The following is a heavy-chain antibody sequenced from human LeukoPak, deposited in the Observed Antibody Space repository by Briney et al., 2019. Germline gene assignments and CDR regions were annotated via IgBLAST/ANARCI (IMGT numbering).Heavy chain of an antibody. CDR3: ASFPGLIPS. V-gene: IGHV3-74*01. D-gene: IGHD2-2*02. CDR2: INSDGSST. CDR1: AFTFSTYW. Sequence: PGGSLRLSCAASAFTFSTYWMHWVRQGPGKGLVWVSGINSDGSSTNYADSVKGRFTISRDNAKNTLYLQMNSLRAEDTAVYYCASFPGLIPSWGQGTLVTVSS. J-gene: IGHJ5*02.